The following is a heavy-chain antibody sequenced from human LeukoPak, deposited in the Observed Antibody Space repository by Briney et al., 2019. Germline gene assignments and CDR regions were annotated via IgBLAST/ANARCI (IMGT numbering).Heavy chain of an antibody. D-gene: IGHD1/OR15-1a*01. Sequence: SETLSLTCAVYGGSFSGYYWSWLRQPPGKGLEWLGEINHSGSTNYNPSLKSRVPISVDTSKNQFSLKLSSVTAAYTAVYYCASKEREQTGRWFDPWGQGTLVTVSS. J-gene: IGHJ5*02. CDR2: INHSGST. CDR1: GGSFSGYY. V-gene: IGHV4-34*01. CDR3: ASKEREQTGRWFDP.